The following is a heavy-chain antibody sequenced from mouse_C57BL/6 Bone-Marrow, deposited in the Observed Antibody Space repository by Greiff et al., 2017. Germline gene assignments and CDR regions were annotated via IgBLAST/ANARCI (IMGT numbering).Heavy chain of an antibody. CDR2: ISDGGSYT. Sequence: EVMLVESGGGLVKPGGSLKLSCAASGFTFSSYAMSWVRQTPDKRLEWVATISDGGSYTYYPDNVKGRFTISRDNAKNNLYLQMSQLKSEDTAMYYCARGEGIYYGYDDAMDYWGQGTSVTVSS. J-gene: IGHJ4*01. CDR3: ARGEGIYYGYDDAMDY. D-gene: IGHD2-2*01. V-gene: IGHV5-4*03. CDR1: GFTFSSYA.